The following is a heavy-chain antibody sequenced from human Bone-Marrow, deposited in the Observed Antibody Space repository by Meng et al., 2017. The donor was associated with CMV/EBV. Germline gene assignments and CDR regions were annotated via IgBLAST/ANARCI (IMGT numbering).Heavy chain of an antibody. CDR1: GGSISSGGYY. V-gene: IGHV4-39*01. Sequence: SETLSLTCTVSGGSISSGGYYWSWIRQPPGKGLEWIGSIYYSGSTYYNPSLKSRVTISVDTSKNQFSLKLSSVTAADTAVYYCARQPSSIAARYSLPNWFDPWGQGTLVTVSS. CDR3: ARQPSSIAARYSLPNWFDP. D-gene: IGHD6-6*01. J-gene: IGHJ5*02. CDR2: IYYSGST.